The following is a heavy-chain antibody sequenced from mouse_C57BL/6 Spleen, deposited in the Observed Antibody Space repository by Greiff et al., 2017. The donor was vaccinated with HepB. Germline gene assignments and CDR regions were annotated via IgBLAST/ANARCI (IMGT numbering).Heavy chain of an antibody. D-gene: IGHD1-1*01. CDR1: GFTFSSYA. Sequence: EVQWVESGGGLVKPGGSLKLSCAASGFTFSSYAMSWVRQTPEKRLEWVATISDGGSYTYYPDNVKGRFTISRDNAKNNLYLQMSHLKSEDTAMYYCARGEDYYGSSYGYWGQGTTLTVSS. CDR2: ISDGGSYT. V-gene: IGHV5-4*01. J-gene: IGHJ2*01. CDR3: ARGEDYYGSSYGY.